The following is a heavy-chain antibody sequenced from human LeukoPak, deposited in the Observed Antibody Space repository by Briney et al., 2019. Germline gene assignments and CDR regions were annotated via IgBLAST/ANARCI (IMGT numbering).Heavy chain of an antibody. J-gene: IGHJ4*02. V-gene: IGHV4-59*01. CDR1: GGSISNYY. Sequence: PSETLSLTCTASGGSISNYYWNWIRQPPGKGLEWIGCFYHSDSTNYNPSLKSRVTTSVDTSKNQFSLRLSSVTAADTAVYYCASTHQWLAFDYWGQGILVTVFS. CDR3: ASTHQWLAFDY. CDR2: FYHSDST. D-gene: IGHD6-19*01.